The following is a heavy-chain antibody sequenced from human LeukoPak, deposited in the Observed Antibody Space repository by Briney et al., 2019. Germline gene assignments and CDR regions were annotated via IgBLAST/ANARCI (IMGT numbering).Heavy chain of an antibody. CDR2: ISGNGVGT. V-gene: IGHV3-23*01. D-gene: IGHD4-17*01. Sequence: PGGSLRLSCAASGFAFRSYGMSWVRQAPGKGLEWVSAISGNGVGTYYADSVKGRFTISRDNSKNTLYLQMNSLRAEDTAVYYCAKDHGDYIFDYWGQGTLVTVSS. CDR3: AKDHGDYIFDY. J-gene: IGHJ4*02. CDR1: GFAFRSYG.